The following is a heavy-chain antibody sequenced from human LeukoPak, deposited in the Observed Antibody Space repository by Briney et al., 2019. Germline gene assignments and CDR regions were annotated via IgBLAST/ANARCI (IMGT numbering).Heavy chain of an antibody. CDR2: IYPGDSDT. CDR1: GYSFTSYW. D-gene: IGHD3-22*01. V-gene: IGHV5-51*01. CDR3: ARHYYGSSGYPLTQFDY. J-gene: IGHJ4*02. Sequence: GESLKISCKGSGYSFTSYWIGWVRQMPGKGLEWMGIIYPGDSDTRYSPSFQGQVTISADKSISTAYLQWSSLKASDTAMYYCARHYYGSSGYPLTQFDYWGQGTLVTVSS.